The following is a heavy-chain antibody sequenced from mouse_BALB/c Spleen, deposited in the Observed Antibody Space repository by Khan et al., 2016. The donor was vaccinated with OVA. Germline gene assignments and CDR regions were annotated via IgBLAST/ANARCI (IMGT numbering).Heavy chain of an antibody. V-gene: IGHV9-4*02. Sequence: QIQLVQSGPELKKPGETVRISCNVSGYTFTTAGIQWVQKMPGKGLKWIGWIYTDSGAPKYAEDFKGRFNYSLKISCNTTNLQITNLENEETTTYFCERGGTAYYRSDGSATQYWGQGTSVTVSS. J-gene: IGHJ4*01. CDR3: ERGGTAYYRSDGSATQY. CDR1: GYTFTTAG. CDR2: IYTDSGAP. D-gene: IGHD2-12*01.